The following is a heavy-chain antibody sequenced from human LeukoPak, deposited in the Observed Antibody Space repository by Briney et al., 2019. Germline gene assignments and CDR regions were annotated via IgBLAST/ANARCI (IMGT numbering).Heavy chain of an antibody. J-gene: IGHJ4*02. D-gene: IGHD3-22*01. Sequence: HPGGSRRLSCAASGFTVSSNYMSWVRQAPGKGLEWVSVIYSGGSTYYADSVKGRFTISRDNSKNTLYLQMNSLRAEDTAVYYCARNQGYSSGYSYYFDYWGQGTLVTVSS. V-gene: IGHV3-66*01. CDR2: IYSGGST. CDR1: GFTVSSNY. CDR3: ARNQGYSSGYSYYFDY.